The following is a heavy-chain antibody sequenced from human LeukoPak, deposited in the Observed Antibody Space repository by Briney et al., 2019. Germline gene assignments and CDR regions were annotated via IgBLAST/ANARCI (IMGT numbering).Heavy chain of an antibody. V-gene: IGHV4-31*03. D-gene: IGHD1-26*01. CDR2: IYYSGST. CDR1: GGSISSGGYY. J-gene: IGHJ6*03. Sequence: KPSQTLSLTCTVSGGSISSGGYYWSWIRQHPGKGLEWIGYIYYSGSTYYNPSLKSRVTISVDTSKNQVSLKLTSVTAADTAVYYCARLSVIVGAALEYYYYYMDVWGQGTTVTVSS. CDR3: ARLSVIVGAALEYYYYYMDV.